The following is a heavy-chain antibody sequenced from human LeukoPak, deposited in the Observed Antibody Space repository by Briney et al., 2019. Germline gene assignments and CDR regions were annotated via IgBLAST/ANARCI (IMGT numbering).Heavy chain of an antibody. D-gene: IGHD2-21*02. Sequence: ASVKVSCKASGYTFTGYYMHWVRQAPGQGLEWMGWISAYNGNTNYAQKLQGRVTMTTDTSTSTAYMELRSLRSDDTAVYYCARAYCGGDCYINWFDPWGQGTLVTVSS. CDR1: GYTFTGYY. J-gene: IGHJ5*02. CDR3: ARAYCGGDCYINWFDP. CDR2: ISAYNGNT. V-gene: IGHV1-18*04.